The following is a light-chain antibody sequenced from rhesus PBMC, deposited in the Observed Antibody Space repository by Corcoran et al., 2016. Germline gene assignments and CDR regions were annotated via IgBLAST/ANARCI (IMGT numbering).Light chain of an antibody. V-gene: IGKV2S15*01. CDR3: MQGIQLPYS. J-gene: IGKJ2*01. CDR1: QSLLHSGGKTY. CDR2: EVS. Sequence: DIVMTQTPLSLPVTPGEPASISCRSSQSLLHSGGKTYLYWYLQKPGQSPQLLMYEVSNRASGVPDRFSGSGSGTEFTLKSGRVEAEDGGVYYCMQGIQLPYSFGQGTKVEIK.